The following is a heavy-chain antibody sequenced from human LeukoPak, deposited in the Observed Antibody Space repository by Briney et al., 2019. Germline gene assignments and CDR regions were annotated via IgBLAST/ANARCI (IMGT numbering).Heavy chain of an antibody. D-gene: IGHD2-15*01. CDR2: INHSGST. CDR1: GGSFSGYY. J-gene: IGHJ5*02. Sequence: SETLSLTCAVYGGSFSGYYWSWIRQPPGKGLEWIGEINHSGSTNYNPSLKSRVTISVDTSKNQFSLKLSSVNAADTAVYYCARGTVVAPLLTWGQGTLVTVSS. V-gene: IGHV4-34*01. CDR3: ARGTVVAPLLT.